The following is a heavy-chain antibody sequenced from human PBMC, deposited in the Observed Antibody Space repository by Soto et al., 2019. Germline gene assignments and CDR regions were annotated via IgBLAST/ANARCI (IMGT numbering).Heavy chain of an antibody. D-gene: IGHD6-19*01. CDR2: IWYDGSNK. CDR1: GFTFRSYG. CDR3: ARTAGSGWYFDY. V-gene: IGHV3-33*01. Sequence: QVQLVESGGGVVQPERSLRLSCAASGFTFRSYGMHWVRQAPGKGLEWVAVIWYDGSNKYYADSVKGRFTISRDNSKNTLYLQMNSLRAEDTAVYYCARTAGSGWYFDYWGQGTLVTVSS. J-gene: IGHJ4*02.